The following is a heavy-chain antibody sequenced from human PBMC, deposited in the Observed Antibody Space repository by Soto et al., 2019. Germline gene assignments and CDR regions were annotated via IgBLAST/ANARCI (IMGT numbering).Heavy chain of an antibody. D-gene: IGHD5-12*01. V-gene: IGHV1-2*04. Sequence: GASVKVCCKASGYTFTGYYMHWVRQAPGQGLEWMGWINPNSGGTNYAQKFQGWVTMTRDTSISTAYMELSRLRSDDTAVYYCARDRYSGYDSRYYYYGMDVWGQGTTVTVSS. CDR2: INPNSGGT. CDR3: ARDRYSGYDSRYYYYGMDV. J-gene: IGHJ6*02. CDR1: GYTFTGYY.